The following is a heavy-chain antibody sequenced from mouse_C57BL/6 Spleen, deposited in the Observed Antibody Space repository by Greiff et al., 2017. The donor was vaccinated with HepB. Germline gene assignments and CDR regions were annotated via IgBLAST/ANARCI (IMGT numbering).Heavy chain of an antibody. J-gene: IGHJ3*01. CDR3: TRTGDYYYGSSYGFAY. CDR1: GYTFTDYE. Sequence: VQLQQSGAELVRPGASVTLSCKASGYTFTDYEMHWVKQTPVHGLEWIGAIDPETGGTAYNQKFKGKAILTADKSSSTAYMELRSLTSEDSAVYYCTRTGDYYYGSSYGFAYWGQGTLVTVSA. D-gene: IGHD1-1*01. CDR2: IDPETGGT. V-gene: IGHV1-15*01.